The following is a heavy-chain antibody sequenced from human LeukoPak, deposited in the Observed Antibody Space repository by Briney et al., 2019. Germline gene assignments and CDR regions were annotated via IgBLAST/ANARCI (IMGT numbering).Heavy chain of an antibody. D-gene: IGHD3-3*01. J-gene: IGHJ6*03. CDR1: GDSISSYY. V-gene: IGHV4-59*01. Sequence: SETLSLTCTVSGDSISSYYWSWIRQPPGKGLEWIGYIYYSGSTNYNPSLKSRVTISVDTSKNQFSLKLSSVTAADTAVYYCARDGAFTIFGVDYYMDVWGKGTTVTVSS. CDR3: ARDGAFTIFGVDYYMDV. CDR2: IYYSGST.